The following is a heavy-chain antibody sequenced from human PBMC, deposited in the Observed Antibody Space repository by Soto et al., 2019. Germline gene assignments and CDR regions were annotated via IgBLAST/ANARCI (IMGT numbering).Heavy chain of an antibody. V-gene: IGHV3-72*01. J-gene: IGHJ4*02. CDR3: ARDSNPVRRSGYDY. Sequence: GGSLRLSCAASGFTFSDHYMDWVRQAPGKGLEWVGRTRNKANSYTTEYAASVKGRFTISRDDSKNSLYLQMNSLKTEDTAVYYCARDSNPVRRSGYDYWGQGT. CDR1: GFTFSDHY. D-gene: IGHD3-22*01. CDR2: TRNKANSYTT.